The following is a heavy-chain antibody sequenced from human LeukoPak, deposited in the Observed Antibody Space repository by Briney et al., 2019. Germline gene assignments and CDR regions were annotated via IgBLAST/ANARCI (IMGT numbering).Heavy chain of an antibody. CDR3: ARDFYYDSSGYGEAFDI. CDR1: GFTFSDYY. D-gene: IGHD3-22*01. Sequence: NPGVSLRLSCAASGFTFSDYYMSWIRQAPGKGLEWVSYISSSSSYTNYADSVKGRFTISRDNAKNSLYLQMNSLRAEDTAVYYCARDFYYDSSGYGEAFDIWGQGTMVTVSS. J-gene: IGHJ3*02. V-gene: IGHV3-11*05. CDR2: ISSSSSYT.